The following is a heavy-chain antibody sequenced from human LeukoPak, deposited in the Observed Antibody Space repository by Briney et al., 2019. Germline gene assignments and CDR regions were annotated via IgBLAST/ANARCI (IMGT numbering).Heavy chain of an antibody. CDR3: ANSRRAVAGAPDY. CDR1: GFTFNNYA. Sequence: GGSLRLSCAASGFTFNNYAMSWVRQAPGEGLEWVSAISGSGGSTYYADSVKGRFTISRDNSKNTLYLQMNSLRAEDTAVYYCANSRRAVAGAPDYWGQGTLVTVSS. CDR2: ISGSGGST. D-gene: IGHD6-19*01. J-gene: IGHJ4*02. V-gene: IGHV3-23*01.